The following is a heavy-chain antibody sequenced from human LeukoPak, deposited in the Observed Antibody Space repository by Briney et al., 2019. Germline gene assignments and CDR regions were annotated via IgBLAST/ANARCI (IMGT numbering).Heavy chain of an antibody. V-gene: IGHV3-21*01. CDR2: ISSSSSYI. CDR1: GFTFSSYS. Sequence: SGGSLRLSCAASGFTFSSYSMNWVRQAPGKGLEWVSSISSSSSYIYYADSVKGRFTISRDNAKNSLYLQMNSLRAEDTAVYYCARDERWLQLYDYWGQGTLVTVSS. J-gene: IGHJ4*02. CDR3: ARDERWLQLYDY. D-gene: IGHD5-24*01.